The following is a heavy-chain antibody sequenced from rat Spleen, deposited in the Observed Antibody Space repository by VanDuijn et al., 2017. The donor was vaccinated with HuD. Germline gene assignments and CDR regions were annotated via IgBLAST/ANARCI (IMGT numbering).Heavy chain of an antibody. CDR1: GFTFKNYV. J-gene: IGHJ2*01. V-gene: IGHV5-19*01. D-gene: IGHD1-5*01. CDR2: ITPSGGSI. Sequence: EVQLVESGGGLVQPGRSLKLSCAASGFTFKNYVMHWIRQAPTKGLEWFASITPSGGSIFYRDPVKGRFTISRDNAKSTLYLQMDSLRSEDTATYYCATGVQLYHFDYWGQGVMVTVSS. CDR3: ATGVQLYHFDY.